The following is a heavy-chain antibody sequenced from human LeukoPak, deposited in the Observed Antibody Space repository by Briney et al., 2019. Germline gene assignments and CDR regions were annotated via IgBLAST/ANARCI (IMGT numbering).Heavy chain of an antibody. CDR1: GGFISSGGYY. J-gene: IGHJ4*02. D-gene: IGHD2-15*01. CDR3: ASHCSGGTCYRYYFDN. CDR2: IYYTGST. Sequence: SQTLSLTCSVSGGFISSGGYYWSWIRQHPGKGLEWIGYIYYTGSTYYNPSLKSRASISVDTSKNQFSLKLSPVTAADTAVYYCASHCSGGTCYRYYFDNWGQGTLVTVSS. V-gene: IGHV4-31*03.